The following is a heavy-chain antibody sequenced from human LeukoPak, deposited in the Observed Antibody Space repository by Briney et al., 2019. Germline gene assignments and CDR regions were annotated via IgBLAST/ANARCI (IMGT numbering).Heavy chain of an antibody. V-gene: IGHV4-59*08. D-gene: IGHD6-19*01. CDR3: ARHITKQWLVRGDAFYI. CDR2: IYYSGST. J-gene: IGHJ3*02. CDR1: GGSISSYY. Sequence: SSETLSLTCTVFGGSISSYYWSWIRQPPGKGLEWFGYIYYSGSTNYNPSLKSRVTISVDTSKNQLSLKLSSVTAADTAVYYCARHITKQWLVRGDAFYICGQGKMFTVSS.